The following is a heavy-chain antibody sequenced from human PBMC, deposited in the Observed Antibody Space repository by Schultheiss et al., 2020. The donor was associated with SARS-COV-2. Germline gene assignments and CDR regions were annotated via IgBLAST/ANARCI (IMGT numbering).Heavy chain of an antibody. CDR2: IYHSGST. J-gene: IGHJ4*02. CDR1: GGSISSSNW. CDR3: ARFIAAAGGAWN. V-gene: IGHV4-4*02. Sequence: GSLRLSCAVSGGSISSSNWWSWVRQPPGKGLEWIGEIYHSGSTNYNPSLKSRVTISVDTSKNQFSLKLSSVTAADTAVYYCARFIAAAGGAWNWGQGTLVTVSS. D-gene: IGHD6-13*01.